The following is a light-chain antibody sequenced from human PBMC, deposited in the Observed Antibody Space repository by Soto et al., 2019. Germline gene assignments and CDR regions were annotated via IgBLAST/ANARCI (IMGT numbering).Light chain of an antibody. CDR1: QSISSY. CDR3: QQSYSSPFT. CDR2: AAS. V-gene: IGKV1-39*01. Sequence: DIQMTQSPSSLSASVGDSVTITCRASQSISSYVNWYQQKPGKAPNLLIYAASNLQSGVPSRFSGRGSGTDFTRNISSLQPEDFATYSCQQSYSSPFTFGPGTKVDIK. J-gene: IGKJ3*01.